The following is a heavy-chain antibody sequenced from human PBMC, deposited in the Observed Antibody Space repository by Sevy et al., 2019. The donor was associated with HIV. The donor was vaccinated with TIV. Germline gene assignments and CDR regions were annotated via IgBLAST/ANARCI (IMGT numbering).Heavy chain of an antibody. V-gene: IGHV3-48*01. D-gene: IGHD3-22*01. Sequence: GGSLRLSCAASGFTFSSYSMNWVRQAPGKGLEWVSYISSSSTTIYYADSVKGGFTISRDNAKNSLYLQMNSLRAEDTAVYYCARGIVVVRGYGMDVWGQGTTVTVSS. CDR1: GFTFSSYS. CDR3: ARGIVVVRGYGMDV. CDR2: ISSSSTTI. J-gene: IGHJ6*02.